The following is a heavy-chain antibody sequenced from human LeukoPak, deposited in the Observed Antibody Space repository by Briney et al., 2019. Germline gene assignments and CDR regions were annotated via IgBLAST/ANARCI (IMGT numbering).Heavy chain of an antibody. CDR2: ISYDGSNK. D-gene: IGHD1-1*01. CDR1: GFTFSSYA. V-gene: IGHV3-30-3*01. CDR3: GAARYGWYFDL. Sequence: PGRSLRLSCAASGFTFSSYAMHWVRQAPAKGLDWVAVISYDGSNKYYADSVKGRFTISRDNSKNTLYLQMNSLRAEDTAVYYCGAARYGWYFDLWGRGTLVTVSS. J-gene: IGHJ2*01.